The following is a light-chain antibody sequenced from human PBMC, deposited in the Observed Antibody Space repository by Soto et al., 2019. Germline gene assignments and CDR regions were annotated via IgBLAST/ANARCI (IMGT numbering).Light chain of an antibody. Sequence: EIVMTQSPATLSVSPGERATLSCRASQSVSSNLAWYQQKPGQAPRLLIYGASRRATGIPDRFSGSGSGSDFTLTISSLQSEDFAVYYCQQYNDWPPWTFGQGTKVDIK. J-gene: IGKJ1*01. CDR2: GAS. CDR3: QQYNDWPPWT. V-gene: IGKV3D-15*01. CDR1: QSVSSN.